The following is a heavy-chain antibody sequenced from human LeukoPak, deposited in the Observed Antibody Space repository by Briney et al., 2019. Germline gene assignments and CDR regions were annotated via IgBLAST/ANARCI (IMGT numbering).Heavy chain of an antibody. J-gene: IGHJ5*02. D-gene: IGHD5-24*01. CDR3: AREVEYR. CDR1: GFSFCSSC. CDR2: ISSSSSYI. Sequence: PGGGLILSCAASGFSFCSSCMNWVRPAPRKGLEWVSSISSSSSYIYYPDSVKGRFTISRDNAKNSLYLQMNSLRAEDTAVYYCAREVEYRWGQGTLVTVSS. V-gene: IGHV3-21*01.